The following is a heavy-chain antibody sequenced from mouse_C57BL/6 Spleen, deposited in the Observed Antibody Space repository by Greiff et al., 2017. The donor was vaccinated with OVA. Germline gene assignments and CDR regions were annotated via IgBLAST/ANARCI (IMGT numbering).Heavy chain of an antibody. CDR2: ILPSIGRT. Sequence: VQLQQSGSELRSPGSSVKLSCKDFDSEVFPIAYMSWVRQKPGHGFEWIGGILPSIGRTIYGEKFEDKATLDADTLSNTAYLELNSLTSEDSAIYYCARQAYGSSSYYAMDYWGQGTSVTVSS. D-gene: IGHD1-1*01. J-gene: IGHJ4*01. V-gene: IGHV15-2*01. CDR1: DSEVFPIAY. CDR3: ARQAYGSSSYYAMDY.